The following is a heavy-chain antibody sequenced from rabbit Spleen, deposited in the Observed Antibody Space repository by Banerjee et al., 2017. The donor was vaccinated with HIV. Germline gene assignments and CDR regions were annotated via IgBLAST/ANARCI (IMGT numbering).Heavy chain of an antibody. J-gene: IGHJ4*01. CDR2: INAGSSGST. Sequence: QEQLVESGGGLVQPEGSLTLTCTASGFDLTIYYYMCWVRQAPGKGLELIACINAGSSGSTYYANWAKGRFTISEASSTTVTLQMTSLTAADTATYFCARGVVSTTWGYNLWGPGTLVTVS. CDR1: GFDLTIYYY. V-gene: IGHV1S45*01. D-gene: IGHD4-2*01. CDR3: ARGVVSTTWGYNL.